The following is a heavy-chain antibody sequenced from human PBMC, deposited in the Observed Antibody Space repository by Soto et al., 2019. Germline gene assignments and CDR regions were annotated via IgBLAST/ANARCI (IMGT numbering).Heavy chain of an antibody. J-gene: IGHJ4*02. CDR2: ISYDGSKK. Sequence: QVQLVESGGGVVQPGRSLRLSCAASGFTFSSYGMHWVRQAPGKGLEWVAVISYDGSKKYYADSVKGRFTISRDNSKNTLYLQMNSLRAEDAAVYYCAKEASASGYETGYWGQGTLVTVSS. CDR3: AKEASASGYETGY. CDR1: GFTFSSYG. D-gene: IGHD5-12*01. V-gene: IGHV3-30*18.